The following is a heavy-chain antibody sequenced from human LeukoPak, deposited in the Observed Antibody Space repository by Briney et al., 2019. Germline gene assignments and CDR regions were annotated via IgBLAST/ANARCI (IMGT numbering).Heavy chain of an antibody. Sequence: GASVKVSCKASGYTFTSHYMHWVRQAPGQGLEWMGIINPSGGSTSYAQKFQGRVTMTRDTSTSTVYMELSSLRSEDTAVYYCARDDTVTRAGFAWGQGTLVTVSS. V-gene: IGHV1-46*01. CDR3: ARDDTVTRAGFA. D-gene: IGHD4-17*01. CDR1: GYTFTSHY. CDR2: INPSGGST. J-gene: IGHJ5*02.